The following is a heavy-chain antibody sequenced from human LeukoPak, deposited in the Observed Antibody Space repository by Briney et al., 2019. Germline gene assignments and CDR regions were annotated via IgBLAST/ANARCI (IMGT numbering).Heavy chain of an antibody. CDR1: GFTFSSYA. V-gene: IGHV3-23*01. CDR3: AKDRAARKITIFGVVIY. CDR2: ISGSGGST. Sequence: PGGSLRLSCAASGFTFSSYAMSWVRQAPGKGLEWVSAISGSGGSTYYADSVKGRFTISRDNSKNTLYLQMNSLRAEDTAVYYCAKDRAARKITIFGVVIYWGQGTLVTVSS. J-gene: IGHJ4*02. D-gene: IGHD3-3*01.